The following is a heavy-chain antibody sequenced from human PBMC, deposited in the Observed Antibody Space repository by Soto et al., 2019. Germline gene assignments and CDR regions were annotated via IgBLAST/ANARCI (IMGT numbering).Heavy chain of an antibody. J-gene: IGHJ6*02. D-gene: IGHD3-16*01. CDR1: GFTFSDFA. V-gene: IGHV3-30*18. CDR3: AKDWGHQLILNHYGMDV. Sequence: QVQLVESGGTVVQPGRSVRLSCAASGFTFSDFAIHWVRQAAGKGLQWLAVTSFDGNKKYYADSVKGRLTISRDNSKNTLYLQMNSLTSDDTAVYYCAKDWGHQLILNHYGMDVWGQGTTVTVSS. CDR2: TSFDGNKK.